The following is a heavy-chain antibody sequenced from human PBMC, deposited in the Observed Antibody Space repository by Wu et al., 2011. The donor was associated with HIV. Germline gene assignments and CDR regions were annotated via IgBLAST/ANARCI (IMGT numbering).Heavy chain of an antibody. Sequence: QVQLVQSGAVVKKPGSSVKVSCKTSGGSFTSYAISWVRQAPGQGLEWMGVFIPMFGTTTYARNFQGRVTMTTDTSTSTAYMELRSLRSDDTAVYYCGRDGRGAVDYWGQGTLVTVSS. CDR1: GGSFTSYA. CDR3: GRDGRGAVDY. D-gene: IGHD3-10*01. V-gene: IGHV1-69*05. CDR2: FIPMFGTT. J-gene: IGHJ4*02.